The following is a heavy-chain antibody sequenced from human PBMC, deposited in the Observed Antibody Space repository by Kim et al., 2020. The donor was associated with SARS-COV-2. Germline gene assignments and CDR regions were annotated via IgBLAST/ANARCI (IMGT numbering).Heavy chain of an antibody. CDR1: GGSISSSSYY. J-gene: IGHJ6*02. Sequence: SETLSLTCTVSGGSISSSSYYWGWIRQPPGKGLEWIGSIYYSGSTYYNPSLKSRVTISVDTSKNQFSLKLSSVTAADTAVYYCARHLSAPTADVNEWILWFGEFTDYGMDVWGQGTTVTVSS. V-gene: IGHV4-39*01. CDR3: ARHLSAPTADVNEWILWFGEFTDYGMDV. D-gene: IGHD3-10*01. CDR2: IYYSGST.